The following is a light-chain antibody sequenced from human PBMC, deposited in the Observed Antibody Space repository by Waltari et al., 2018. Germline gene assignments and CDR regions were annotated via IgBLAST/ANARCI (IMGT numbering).Light chain of an antibody. V-gene: IGKV1-6*01. CDR1: QGIRND. Sequence: AIQMTQFPSSLSASVGDRVTITCRASQGIRNDLGWYQQKPGKAPTLLIYAASSLHSGVPSRFSGSGSGTYFTLTISSLQPEDFATYYCLQDYNYPWTFGQGTKVEIK. CDR2: AAS. CDR3: LQDYNYPWT. J-gene: IGKJ1*01.